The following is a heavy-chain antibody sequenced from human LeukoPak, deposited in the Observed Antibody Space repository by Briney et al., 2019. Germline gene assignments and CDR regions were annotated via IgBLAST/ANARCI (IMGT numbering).Heavy chain of an antibody. CDR2: ISSSSTI. J-gene: IGHJ6*04. CDR3: ARDLATLDDPESNV. Sequence: PGGSLRLSCAASGFTFSTYAMSWVRQAPGKGLEWVSYISSSSTIYYADSVKGRFTISRDNDKNSLYLQMNSLRAEDTAVYYCARDLATLDDPESNVWGKGTTVTVSS. V-gene: IGHV3-48*01. D-gene: IGHD3-3*01. CDR1: GFTFSTYA.